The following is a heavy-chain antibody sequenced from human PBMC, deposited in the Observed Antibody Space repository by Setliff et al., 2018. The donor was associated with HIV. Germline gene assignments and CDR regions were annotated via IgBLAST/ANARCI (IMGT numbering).Heavy chain of an antibody. V-gene: IGHV3-15*01. CDR1: GFNFATAW. Sequence: PGGSLRLSCEASGFNFATAWMSWVRQAPGKGLEWVGRIKSRVDGETTAYAAPLKGRFTISRDDSKNTLYLQMDSLSTEDTAVYYCILLGMHGALNIWGQGTMVTVSS. CDR2: IKSRVDGETT. CDR3: ILLGMHGALNI. J-gene: IGHJ3*02. D-gene: IGHD7-27*01.